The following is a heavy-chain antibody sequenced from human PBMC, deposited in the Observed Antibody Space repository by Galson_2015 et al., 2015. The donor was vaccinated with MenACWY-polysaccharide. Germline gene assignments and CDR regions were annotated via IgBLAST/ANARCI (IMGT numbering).Heavy chain of an antibody. V-gene: IGHV3-33*01. CDR3: AREGSRIVFHAFDI. J-gene: IGHJ3*02. CDR1: GSRFSNSG. D-gene: IGHD2-2*01. CDR2: IQYDGSNK. Sequence: SLRISCAASGSRFSNSGMHWVRQAPGKGLEWVAVIQYDGSNKVYADSVKGRFTISRDNSKNTEFLEMNTLGVEDTAVYYCAREGSRIVFHAFDIWGQGTMVPVSS.